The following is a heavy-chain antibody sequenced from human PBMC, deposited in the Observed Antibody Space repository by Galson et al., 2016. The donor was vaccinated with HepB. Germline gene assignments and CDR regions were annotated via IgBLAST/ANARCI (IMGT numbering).Heavy chain of an antibody. V-gene: IGHV4-4*02. CDR1: GGSINSSNNW. CDR2: IRHSGSS. CDR3: ARQIVGSTYYFDS. J-gene: IGHJ4*02. Sequence: SETLSLTCAVSGGSINSSNNWWTWVRQPPGKGLEWIAEIRHSGSSNYNPSLKSRVTISVDKSNNQFSLRLNSVTAADTAVYYCARQIVGSTYYFDSWGQGTLVTVSS. D-gene: IGHD1-26*01.